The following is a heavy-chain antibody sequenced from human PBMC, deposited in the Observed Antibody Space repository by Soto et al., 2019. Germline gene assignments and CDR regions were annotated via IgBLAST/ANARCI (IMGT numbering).Heavy chain of an antibody. Sequence: SETLSLTCTVSGESIRSDTDYWAWIRQPPGKGPEWIGSIYYSGSTYYNPSLKSRITISVDTSKNQFSLKLNSVTAADTAVYFCARRLEEFGNYWFDPWGQGTRVTVPS. CDR3: ARRLEEFGNYWFDP. J-gene: IGHJ5*02. V-gene: IGHV4-39*01. D-gene: IGHD3-10*01. CDR1: GESIRSDTDY. CDR2: IYYSGST.